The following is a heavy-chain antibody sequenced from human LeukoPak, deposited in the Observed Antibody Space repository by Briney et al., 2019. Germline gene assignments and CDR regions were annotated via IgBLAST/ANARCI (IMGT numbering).Heavy chain of an antibody. CDR1: GFTFSSYD. D-gene: IGHD3-16*02. Sequence: GGSLRLSCAASGFTFSSYDMHWVRQATGKGLEWVSAIGTAGDTYYPGSVKGRFTISRENAKNSLYLQMNSLRAGDTAVYYCARALGPRNTDYGMDVWGQGTTVTVSS. V-gene: IGHV3-13*01. CDR3: ARALGPRNTDYGMDV. CDR2: IGTAGDT. J-gene: IGHJ6*02.